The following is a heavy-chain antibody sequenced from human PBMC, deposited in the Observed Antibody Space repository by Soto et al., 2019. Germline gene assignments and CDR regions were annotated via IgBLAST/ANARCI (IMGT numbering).Heavy chain of an antibody. CDR3: ARDVGSIAARGGWFDP. CDR1: GGSISSGGYY. CDR2: IYYSGST. J-gene: IGHJ5*02. D-gene: IGHD6-6*01. Sequence: ASETLSLTCTVSGGSISSGGYYWSWIRQHPGKGLEWIGYIYYSGSTYYNPSLKSRVTISVDTSKNQFSLKLSSVTAADTAVYYCARDVGSIAARGGWFDPWGQGTLVTVSS. V-gene: IGHV4-31*03.